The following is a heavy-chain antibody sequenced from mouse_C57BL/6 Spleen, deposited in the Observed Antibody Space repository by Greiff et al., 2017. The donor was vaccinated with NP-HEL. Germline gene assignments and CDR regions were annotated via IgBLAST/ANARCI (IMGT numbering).Heavy chain of an antibody. Sequence: VQVVESGPGLVQPSQSLSITCTVSGFSLTSYGVHWVRQSPGKGLEWLGVIWSGGSTDYNAAFISRLSISKDNSKSQVFFKMNSLQADDTAIYYCARKIRELGYYAIDYWGQGTSVTVSS. CDR2: IWSGGST. V-gene: IGHV2-2*01. J-gene: IGHJ4*01. CDR1: GFSLTSYG. CDR3: ARKIRELGYYAIDY. D-gene: IGHD3-3*01.